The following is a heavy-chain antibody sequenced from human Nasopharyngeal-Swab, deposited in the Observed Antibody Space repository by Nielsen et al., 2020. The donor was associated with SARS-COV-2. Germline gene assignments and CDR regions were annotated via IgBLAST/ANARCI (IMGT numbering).Heavy chain of an antibody. V-gene: IGHV5-51*01. CDR1: GYSFTSYS. CDR2: IYPGDSQT. Sequence: GGSLRLSCKGSGYSFTSYSIGWVRQMPGKGLEWLGFIYPGDSQTRYSPSFQGQVTISADKSISTAYLQWSSLEASDTAMYYCAKREERGYSSSSFEWGMDVWGQGTTVTVSS. CDR3: AKREERGYSSSSFEWGMDV. J-gene: IGHJ6*02. D-gene: IGHD6-13*01.